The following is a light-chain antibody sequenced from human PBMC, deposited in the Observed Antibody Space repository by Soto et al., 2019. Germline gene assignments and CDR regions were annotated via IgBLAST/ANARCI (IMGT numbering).Light chain of an antibody. CDR3: MQALQTPT. CDR1: QSLLHSNGYNY. CDR2: LRS. V-gene: IGKV2-28*01. J-gene: IGKJ1*01. Sequence: DIVMTQSPLSLPVTPGEPASISCRSSQSLLHSNGYNYLDWYLQKPGQSPQLLIYLRSNRASGVPDRCSGSGSGTDFTLKISRVEAEDVGVYYCMQALQTPTFGQGTKVEIK.